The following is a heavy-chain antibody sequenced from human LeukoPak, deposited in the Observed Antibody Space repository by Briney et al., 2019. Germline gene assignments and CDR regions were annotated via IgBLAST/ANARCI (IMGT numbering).Heavy chain of an antibody. CDR1: GVSVSDGRYY. D-gene: IGHD2-2*01. CDR2: KYYSGSA. J-gene: IGHJ3*02. CDR3: ATPYCSSLSCLDVFNM. Sequence: SQTLSLTCNVSGVSVSDGRYYWTWIRHHPTRGLEWIGYKYYSGSAEYNPSLKSRLTISIDTAKNQFSLQLSSVTAADTATYYCATPYCSSLSCLDVFNMWGQGTRVTVSS. V-gene: IGHV4-31*03.